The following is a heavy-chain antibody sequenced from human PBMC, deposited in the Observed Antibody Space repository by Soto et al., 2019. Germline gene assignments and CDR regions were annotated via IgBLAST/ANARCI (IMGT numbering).Heavy chain of an antibody. Sequence: SQTLSLTCAISGDSVSGNSAAWNWIRQSPSRGLEWLGRTYYRSRWYNDYAVSVKSRITVTPDTSKNQFYLQMNSLRAEDTAVYYCARARAIAVNWFDPWGQGTLVTVSS. CDR3: ARARAIAVNWFDP. J-gene: IGHJ5*02. CDR1: GDSVSGNSAA. D-gene: IGHD6-19*01. CDR2: TYYRSRWYN. V-gene: IGHV6-1*01.